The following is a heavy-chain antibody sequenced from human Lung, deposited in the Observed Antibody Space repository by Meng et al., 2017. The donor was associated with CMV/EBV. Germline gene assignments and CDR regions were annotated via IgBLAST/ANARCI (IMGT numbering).Heavy chain of an antibody. Sequence: GESLKISCVASGFSFSNYGLNWVRQAPGKGLEWVAVIWYDGSDKYYIDSVKGRFTISRDNSKNTLHLQMNNLRAEDTAVYYCAKDLRGFNTGSNPGGYGMDVWXQGTXVTVSS. CDR3: AKDLRGFNTGSNPGGYGMDV. CDR2: IWYDGSDK. J-gene: IGHJ6*02. V-gene: IGHV3-33*06. D-gene: IGHD1-1*01. CDR1: GFSFSNYG.